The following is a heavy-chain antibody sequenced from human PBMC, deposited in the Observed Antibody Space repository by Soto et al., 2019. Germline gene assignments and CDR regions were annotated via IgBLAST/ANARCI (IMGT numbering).Heavy chain of an antibody. Sequence: ASVKVSCKTSGYTFTDYAIHWVRQAPGQTLEWLGWIATGNGNTRFSQKFQGRVTITRDTSATTAYMELTSLRSGDTAVYYCAKGSRMWTPDYWGQGTLVTVSS. CDR3: AKGSRMWTPDY. V-gene: IGHV1-3*04. D-gene: IGHD2-21*01. CDR2: IATGNGNT. J-gene: IGHJ4*02. CDR1: GYTFTDYA.